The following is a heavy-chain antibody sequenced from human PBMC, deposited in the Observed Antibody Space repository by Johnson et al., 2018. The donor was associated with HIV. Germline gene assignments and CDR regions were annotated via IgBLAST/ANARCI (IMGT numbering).Heavy chain of an antibody. V-gene: IGHV3-38-3*01. J-gene: IGHJ3*02. D-gene: IGHD6-19*01. CDR2: ISGGST. Sequence: VQLVESRGVLVQPGGSLRLSCAASGFTVSSNEMSWVRQAPGKGLEWVSSISGGSTYYADSRKGRFTISRDNAKNSLYLQMNSLGAEDTALYYCGQSGRWYSSDWYGVPDMWGPSNMGTVSS. CDR1: GFTVSSNE. CDR3: GQSGRWYSSDWYGVPDM.